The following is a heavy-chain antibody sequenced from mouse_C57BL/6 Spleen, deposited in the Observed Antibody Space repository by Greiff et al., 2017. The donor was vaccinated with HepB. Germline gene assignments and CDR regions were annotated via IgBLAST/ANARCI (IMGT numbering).Heavy chain of an antibody. J-gene: IGHJ1*03. V-gene: IGHV1-85*01. Sequence: VQLQESGPELVKPGASVKLSCKASGYTFTSYDINWVKPRTGQGLGWIGWIYPSDGSTKDNEKFKSKATLTVDTSSSTAYMELHSLTSEDSAVYFCAREEDYYGSSYGYFDVWGTGTTVTVSS. CDR3: AREEDYYGSSYGYFDV. CDR1: GYTFTSYD. CDR2: IYPSDGST. D-gene: IGHD1-1*01.